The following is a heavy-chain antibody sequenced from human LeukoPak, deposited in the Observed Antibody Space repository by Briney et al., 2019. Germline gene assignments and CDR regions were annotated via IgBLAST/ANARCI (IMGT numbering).Heavy chain of an antibody. Sequence: PSETLSLTCTVSGGSFSNNIYYWGWIRRPPGKGLEWIGTISYPGTTDPTPSFKSRLTLSMDASKSQFSLKLSSVTTADTAVYYCAHGYHGHVARLDSWGQGTLVTVSS. CDR1: GGSFSNNIYY. D-gene: IGHD6-25*01. J-gene: IGHJ4*02. CDR3: AHGYHGHVARLDS. V-gene: IGHV4-39*01. CDR2: ISYPGTT.